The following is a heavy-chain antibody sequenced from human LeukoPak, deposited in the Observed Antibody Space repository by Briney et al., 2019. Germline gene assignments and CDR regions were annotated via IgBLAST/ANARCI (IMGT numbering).Heavy chain of an antibody. J-gene: IGHJ4*02. CDR2: IKQDGSEK. CDR1: GFTLCSYW. CDR3: ATGAVAGTYFDY. D-gene: IGHD6-19*01. V-gene: IGHV3-7*01. Sequence: GGSLRLSCAASGFTLCSYWMNWVRQAPGKGLEWVVNIKQDGSEKYYVDSVKGRFTISRDNAKNSLFLQMNNVRTEDTAVYYCATGAVAGTYFDYWGQGTLVTVSS.